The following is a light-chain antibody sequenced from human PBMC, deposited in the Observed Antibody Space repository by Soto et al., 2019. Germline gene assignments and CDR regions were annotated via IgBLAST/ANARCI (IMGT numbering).Light chain of an antibody. Sequence: DIQMTQSPSTLSASVGDRVTITCRASQSINSWLAWYQQKPGKAPKLLIYKASSFESGVPSRFSGSGSGTEFTLTISSLQPDDFATYYCQQSNSYSPTFGQGTKLEIK. J-gene: IGKJ2*01. CDR3: QQSNSYSPT. CDR1: QSINSW. V-gene: IGKV1-5*03. CDR2: KAS.